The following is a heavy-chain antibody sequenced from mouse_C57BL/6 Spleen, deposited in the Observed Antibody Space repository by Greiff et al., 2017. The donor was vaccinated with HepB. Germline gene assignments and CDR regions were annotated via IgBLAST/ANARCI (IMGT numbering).Heavy chain of an antibody. Sequence: QVQLKESGPELVKPGASVKISCKASGYAFSSSWMNWVKQRPGKGLEWIGRIYPGDGDTNYNGKFKGKATLTADKSSSTAYMQLSSLTSEDSAVYFCASPYSNFWFAYWGQGTLVTVSA. CDR2: IYPGDGDT. CDR1: GYAFSSSW. CDR3: ASPYSNFWFAY. J-gene: IGHJ3*01. V-gene: IGHV1-82*01. D-gene: IGHD2-5*01.